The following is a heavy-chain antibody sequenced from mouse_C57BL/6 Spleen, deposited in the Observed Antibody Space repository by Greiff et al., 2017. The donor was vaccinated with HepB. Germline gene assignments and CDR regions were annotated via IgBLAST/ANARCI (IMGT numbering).Heavy chain of an antibody. CDR1: GFTFSDYG. Sequence: EVKLVESGGGLVKPGGSLKLSCAASGFTFSDYGMHWVRQAPEKGLEWVAYISSGSSTIYYADTVKGRFTISRDNAKNTLFLQMTSLRSEDTAMYYGARILEGYYAMDYWGQGTSVTVSS. J-gene: IGHJ4*01. CDR2: ISSGSSTI. V-gene: IGHV5-17*01. D-gene: IGHD1-1*01. CDR3: ARILEGYYAMDY.